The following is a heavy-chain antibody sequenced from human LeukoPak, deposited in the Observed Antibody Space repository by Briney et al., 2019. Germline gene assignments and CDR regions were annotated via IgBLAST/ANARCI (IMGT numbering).Heavy chain of an antibody. CDR2: VEEDGSDK. J-gene: IGHJ4*02. CDR1: GFSFSSYW. D-gene: IGHD1-14*01. Sequence: GGSLRLSCAASGFSFSSYWMSWVRQAPGKGLEWVANVEEDGSDKYYVDSVKGRFTVSRDNAKNSLSLQMNSLRAEDTAVYYCAYGGRFFDYWGQGTLVTVSS. V-gene: IGHV3-7*05. CDR3: AYGGRFFDY.